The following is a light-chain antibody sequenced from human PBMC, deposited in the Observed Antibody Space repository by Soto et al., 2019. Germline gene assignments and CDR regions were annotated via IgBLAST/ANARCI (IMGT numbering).Light chain of an antibody. CDR1: QRVSSNF. J-gene: IGKJ4*01. CDR3: QQYGSSLRT. Sequence: PRESSTLTCTASQRVSSNFLAWYQQKPGQSPRLVIYGASNRAAGIPDRFSGSGSRTDFTLTISRLEPEDFAVYHCQQYGSSLRTFGGGTKVDI. V-gene: IGKV3-20*01. CDR2: GAS.